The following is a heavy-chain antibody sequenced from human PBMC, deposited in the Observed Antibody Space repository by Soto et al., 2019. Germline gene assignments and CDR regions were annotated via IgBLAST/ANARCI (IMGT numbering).Heavy chain of an antibody. CDR2: INPATGAA. J-gene: IGHJ3*02. Sequence: QLHLVQSGAVVKKPGASVTVSCSASGYPVTAYYMHWVRQAPGRGVEWMGGINPATGAAKYTQTFQGRVTMARDTSTSTVFMELSGPPSEGPAVFYWARGGGVGVAGSAAFDMWGQGTLVTVSS. V-gene: IGHV1-2*02. CDR1: GYPVTAYY. CDR3: ARGGGVGVAGSAAFDM. D-gene: IGHD3-3*01.